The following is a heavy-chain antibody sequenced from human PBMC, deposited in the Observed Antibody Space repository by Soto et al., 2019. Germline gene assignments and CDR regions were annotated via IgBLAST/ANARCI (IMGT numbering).Heavy chain of an antibody. CDR2: ISGSGGST. J-gene: IGHJ5*02. V-gene: IGHV3-23*01. D-gene: IGHD3-10*01. Sequence: EVQLLESGGGLVQPGGSLRLSCAASGFTFSSYAMSWVRQAPGKGLEWVSAISGSGGSTYYADSVKGRFTISRDNSKKTLYLQMNSLGAEDTAVYYCAKASQGFGEPPNPWGQGTLVTVSS. CDR3: AKASQGFGEPPNP. CDR1: GFTFSSYA.